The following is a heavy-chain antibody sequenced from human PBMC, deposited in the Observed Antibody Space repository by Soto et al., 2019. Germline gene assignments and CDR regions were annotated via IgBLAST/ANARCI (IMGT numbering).Heavy chain of an antibody. J-gene: IGHJ4*02. D-gene: IGHD3-16*01. Sequence: QVQLQESGPGLVKPSETLSLTCTVSGYSITSSSFWGWIRQPPGKGLEWIGSIYLGGTTYYDPSLKSGVTISVDKSKNESSLKLSFVTAADTAVYYCARPRPNFGAVDSWGQGALVTVST. CDR2: IYLGGTT. CDR3: ARPRPNFGAVDS. CDR1: GYSITSSSF. V-gene: IGHV4-38-2*02.